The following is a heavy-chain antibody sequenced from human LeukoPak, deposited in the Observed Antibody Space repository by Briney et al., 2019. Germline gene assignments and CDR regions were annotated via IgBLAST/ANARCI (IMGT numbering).Heavy chain of an antibody. CDR1: GFTFGDYT. V-gene: IGHV3-49*03. Sequence: GGSLRLSCTASGFTFGDYTMNWFRQAPGKGLEWVGFIRSEDYGGTTEYAASVKDRFSISRDDSKCIAYLQMNSLKTEDTAVYYCTREWELPGSDFDYWGQGTLVTVSS. J-gene: IGHJ4*02. CDR2: IRSEDYGGTT. D-gene: IGHD1-26*01. CDR3: TREWELPGSDFDY.